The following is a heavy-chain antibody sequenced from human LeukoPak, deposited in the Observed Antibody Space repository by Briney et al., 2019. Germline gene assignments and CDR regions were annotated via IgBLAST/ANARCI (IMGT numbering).Heavy chain of an antibody. CDR3: ARGLRRSYSSGWSKSEGYFDY. J-gene: IGHJ4*02. CDR2: INHSETT. D-gene: IGHD6-19*01. Sequence: SETLSLTCAVYAGSFSGYYWSWLRQRQGQGLEGGWEINHSETTNYNQSLNSRGTISVDTSKNQFSLKLSSVTAADTAVYYCARGLRRSYSSGWSKSEGYFDYLGQGTLVSVSS. V-gene: IGHV4-34*01. CDR1: AGSFSGYY.